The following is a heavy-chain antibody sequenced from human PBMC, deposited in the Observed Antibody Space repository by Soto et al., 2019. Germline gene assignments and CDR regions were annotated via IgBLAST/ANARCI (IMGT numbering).Heavy chain of an antibody. CDR2: IYYSGST. V-gene: IGHV4-39*01. Sequence: SETLXLTFTVSGGSISSSGYYWGWIRQPPGKGLEWIGSIYYSGSTYYNPSLKSRVTISVDTSKNQFSLKLSSVTAADTAVYYCARHNFWSGLDYWGQGTLVTVSS. D-gene: IGHD3-3*01. CDR3: ARHNFWSGLDY. J-gene: IGHJ4*02. CDR1: GGSISSSGYY.